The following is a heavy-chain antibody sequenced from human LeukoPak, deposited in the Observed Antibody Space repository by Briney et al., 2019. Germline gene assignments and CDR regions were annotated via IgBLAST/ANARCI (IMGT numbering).Heavy chain of an antibody. CDR2: IYYSGST. V-gene: IGHV4-61*05. Sequence: SETLSLTCTVSGGSISSSSYYWGWIRQPPGKGLEWIGYIYYSGSTNYNPSLKSRVTISVDTSKNQFSLKLSSVTAADTAVYYCARGFGSGSYQCVDVWGQGTTVTVSS. J-gene: IGHJ6*02. CDR3: ARGFGSGSYQCVDV. CDR1: GGSISSSSYY. D-gene: IGHD3-10*01.